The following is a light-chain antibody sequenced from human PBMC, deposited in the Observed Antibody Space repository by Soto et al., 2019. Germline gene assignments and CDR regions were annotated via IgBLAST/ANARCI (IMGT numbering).Light chain of an antibody. Sequence: DIVMTQSPLSLPVTPGEPASISCRSSQSLLHSNGYNYLDWYLQKPGQSPQLLIYLGSNRASGVPDRFSGSGSGTDFTLTISRVEAEDVGVYYCMGALQSPPTFGQGTKVDIK. CDR2: LGS. V-gene: IGKV2-28*01. CDR1: QSLLHSNGYNY. CDR3: MGALQSPPT. J-gene: IGKJ1*01.